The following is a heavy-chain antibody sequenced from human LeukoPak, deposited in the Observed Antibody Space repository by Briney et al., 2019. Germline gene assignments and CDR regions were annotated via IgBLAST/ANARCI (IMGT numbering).Heavy chain of an antibody. CDR1: GFTFSSYS. CDR2: ISGSSGNI. Sequence: GGCLRLSCTASGFTFSSYSMTWVRQAPGKGLEWVSGISGSSGNIYYAGSVKGRFTISRDDSKNTLYLQMNSLRAEDTALYYCAKVGDSLTTMDYWGQGTLVTVSS. V-gene: IGHV3-23*01. J-gene: IGHJ4*02. D-gene: IGHD4-11*01. CDR3: AKVGDSLTTMDY.